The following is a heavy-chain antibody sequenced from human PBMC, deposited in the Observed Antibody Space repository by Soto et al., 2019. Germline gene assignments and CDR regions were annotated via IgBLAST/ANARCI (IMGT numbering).Heavy chain of an antibody. D-gene: IGHD3-16*01. J-gene: IGHJ4*01. V-gene: IGHV4-39*01. CDR3: ARGGKYYQQETYFFDY. CDR1: GGSISSSGYY. Sequence: KTSETLSLTCTVSGGSISSSGYYWAWLRQPPGRGLEWIGSIYHNGDTYFYPSLKSRVTISVDTSKNQFSLKLTSVTAADTALYFCARGGKYYQQETYFFDYWGQGSLVTVSS. CDR2: IYHNGDT.